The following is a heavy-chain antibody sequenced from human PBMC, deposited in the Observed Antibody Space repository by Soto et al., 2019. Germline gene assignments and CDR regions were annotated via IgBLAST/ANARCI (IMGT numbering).Heavy chain of an antibody. V-gene: IGHV3-23*01. CDR3: AKPPIWFSEHVNY. CDR2: IRHGQGAT. D-gene: IGHD1-26*01. CDR1: GLTLSNYA. Sequence: EVQLLESGGGLVQPGGSLRLSCAASGLTLSNYAMTWVRQPPGKGLEWVSAIRHGQGATFYADSVRGRFTISRDDSKNTLSLQMNSLRAEDTAVYYCAKPPIWFSEHVNYGGQGNLVTVSS. J-gene: IGHJ4*02.